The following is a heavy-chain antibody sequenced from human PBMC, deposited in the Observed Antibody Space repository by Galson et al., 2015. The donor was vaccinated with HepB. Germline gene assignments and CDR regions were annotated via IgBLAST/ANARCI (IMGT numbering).Heavy chain of an antibody. CDR3: ASVAHQLLSGYYYYYMDV. V-gene: IGHV1-8*01. Sequence: SVKVSCKASGHSFTSYEINWMRQATGQGLEWMGYMNTDSGYAGSAQKFQGRVTMTRDTSTSTAYLELSGLRYEDTAVYYCASVAHQLLSGYYYYYMDVWGKGTTVTVSS. D-gene: IGHD1-1*01. CDR1: GHSFTSYE. J-gene: IGHJ6*03. CDR2: MNTDSGYA.